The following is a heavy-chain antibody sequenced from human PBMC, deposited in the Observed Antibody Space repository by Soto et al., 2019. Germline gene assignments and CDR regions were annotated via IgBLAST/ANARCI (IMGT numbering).Heavy chain of an antibody. D-gene: IGHD1-26*01. J-gene: IGHJ5*02. CDR2: TYYRSKWYN. CDR3: ACEYRGSAKLNNWFDH. V-gene: IGHV6-1*01. CDR1: GDSVSSNSAA. Sequence: SQTLSLTCAISGDSVSSNSAAWNWIRQSPSRGLEWRGRTYYRSKWYNDYAGSVKSRITINPDTSKNQFSLQLNSVTPEDTAVYYCACEYRGSAKLNNWFDHWGQGTLVTVSS.